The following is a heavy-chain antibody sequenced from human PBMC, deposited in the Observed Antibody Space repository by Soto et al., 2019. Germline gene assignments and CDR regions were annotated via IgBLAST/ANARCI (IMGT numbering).Heavy chain of an antibody. V-gene: IGHV4-31*03. D-gene: IGHD2-8*01. J-gene: IGHJ3*02. CDR2: IYYSGST. Sequence: QVQLQESGPGLVKPSQTLSLTCTVSGGSISSGGYYWSWIRQHPGKGLEWIGYIYYSGSTYYNPSLKGRFTISVDTSKNQFSMKLSSVTAADTAVYYCAREGGYCTNGVCYLGAFDIWGQGTMVTVSS. CDR1: GGSISSGGYY. CDR3: AREGGYCTNGVCYLGAFDI.